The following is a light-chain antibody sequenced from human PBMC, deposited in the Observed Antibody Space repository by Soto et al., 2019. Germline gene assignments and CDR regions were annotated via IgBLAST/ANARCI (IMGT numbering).Light chain of an antibody. CDR2: DAS. J-gene: IGKJ1*01. Sequence: EIVLTQSPGTLSVSPGERATLSCRASQSVSSRSLAWYQQKPGQAPRLLIFDASNRAADIPDRFSGSGSGTDFTLTINRLEPEDFAVYYCQQYAGSPRTFGQGTKVDIK. CDR3: QQYAGSPRT. V-gene: IGKV3-20*01. CDR1: QSVSSRS.